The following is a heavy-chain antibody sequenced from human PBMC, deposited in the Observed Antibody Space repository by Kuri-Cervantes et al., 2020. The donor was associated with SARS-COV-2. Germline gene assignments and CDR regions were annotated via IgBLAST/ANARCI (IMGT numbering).Heavy chain of an antibody. Sequence: GESLKISCAASGFTFSSYGIHWVRQAPGKGLEWVAVISYDGSNKYYADSVKGRFTISRDNSKNTLYLQMNSLRAEDTAVYYCARDMFQQLVEVAAFDIWGQGTMVTVSS. V-gene: IGHV3-30*19. J-gene: IGHJ3*02. CDR2: ISYDGSNK. CDR3: ARDMFQQLVEVAAFDI. CDR1: GFTFSSYG. D-gene: IGHD6-13*01.